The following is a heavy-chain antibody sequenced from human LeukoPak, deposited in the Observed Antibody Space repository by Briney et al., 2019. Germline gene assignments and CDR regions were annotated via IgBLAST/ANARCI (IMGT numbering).Heavy chain of an antibody. D-gene: IGHD3-22*01. Sequence: GGSLRLSCAVSGFTFNTYWMSWVRQAPGKGLEWVANIKEDGSEKHYGDSVRGRFTISRDNAKNSLYLRMNSLRAEDTALYFCARDTYDSSGYHFYYMGVWGKGTTVTVSS. CDR2: IKEDGSEK. J-gene: IGHJ6*03. V-gene: IGHV3-7*01. CDR3: ARDTYDSSGYHFYYMGV. CDR1: GFTFNTYW.